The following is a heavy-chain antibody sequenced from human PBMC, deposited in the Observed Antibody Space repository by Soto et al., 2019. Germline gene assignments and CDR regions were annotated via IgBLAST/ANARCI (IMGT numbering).Heavy chain of an antibody. CDR1: GGSITSSNW. V-gene: IGHV4-4*02. CDR2: IYHSGTT. Sequence: PSETLSLTCAVSGGSITSSNWWSWVRQPPGKGLEWIGEIYHSGTTNYNPSLKSRVTISLDMSKNHFSLKLSPVTAADTAVYYCARRVDGSGFFDSWGQGTLVTVSS. CDR3: ARRVDGSGFFDS. D-gene: IGHD6-19*01. J-gene: IGHJ4*02.